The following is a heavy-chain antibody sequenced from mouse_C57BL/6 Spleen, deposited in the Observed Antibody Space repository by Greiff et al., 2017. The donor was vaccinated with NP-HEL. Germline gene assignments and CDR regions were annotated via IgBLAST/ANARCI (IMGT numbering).Heavy chain of an antibody. CDR1: GYPFTGSW. CDR2: FNPNFVSP. Sequence: QVQLQQPGAELVKPGASVKLSCKASGYPFTGSWMHWVKQSPGQGLDWIGIFNPNFVSPTSIKKFKSKATLTVDKSSSTAYMQLSSLTSEDSAVYYGAREGPIYLAWFAYWGQGTLVTVSA. CDR3: AREGPIYLAWFAY. D-gene: IGHD1-1*01. V-gene: IGHV1-64*01. J-gene: IGHJ3*01.